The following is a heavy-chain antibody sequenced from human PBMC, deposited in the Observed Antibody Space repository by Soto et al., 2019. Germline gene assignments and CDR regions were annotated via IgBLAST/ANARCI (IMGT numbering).Heavy chain of an antibody. CDR1: GFTFSSYA. Sequence: GGSLRLSCAGSGFTFSSYAMNWVRQAPGKGLEWVSGITGSGSTDYADSVKGRFTISRDNSKNTLYLQMNSLRAEDTALYYCAKEEWVAGSLSGMDVWGQGTTVTVSS. CDR2: ITGSGST. D-gene: IGHD2-15*01. V-gene: IGHV3-23*01. CDR3: AKEEWVAGSLSGMDV. J-gene: IGHJ6*02.